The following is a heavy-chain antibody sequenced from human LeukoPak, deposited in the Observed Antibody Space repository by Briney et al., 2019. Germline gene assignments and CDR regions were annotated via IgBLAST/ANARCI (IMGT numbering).Heavy chain of an antibody. V-gene: IGHV3-23*01. Sequence: GGSLRLSCAASGFTFSSYAMSWVRQTPGKGLEWFAGVSRSGGSTYYADSVKGRFTISRDNSKNTLDLQMNNLGAEDTAVYYCAKMLSAPLHGYFDYGPWDYWGQGTLVTVSS. J-gene: IGHJ4*02. D-gene: IGHD3-9*01. CDR2: VSRSGGST. CDR3: AKMLSAPLHGYFDYGPWDY. CDR1: GFTFSSYA.